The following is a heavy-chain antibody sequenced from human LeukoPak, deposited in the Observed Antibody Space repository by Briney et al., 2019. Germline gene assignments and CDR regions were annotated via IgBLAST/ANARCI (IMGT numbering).Heavy chain of an antibody. CDR2: ISGSGGST. Sequence: GGSLRLSCAASGFTFSSYAMSWVRQAPGKGLEWVSAISGSGGSTYYADSVKGRFTISRDNSKNTLYLQMNSLRAEDTAVYYCARLRFPADAFDIWGQGTMVTVSS. CDR1: GFTFSSYA. V-gene: IGHV3-23*01. J-gene: IGHJ3*02. CDR3: ARLRFPADAFDI. D-gene: IGHD3-16*01.